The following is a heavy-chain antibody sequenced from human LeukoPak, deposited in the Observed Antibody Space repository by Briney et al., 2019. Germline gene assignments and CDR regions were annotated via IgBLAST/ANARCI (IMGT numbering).Heavy chain of an antibody. V-gene: IGHV3-23*01. CDR3: ARDPYDFWSGYLGGDAFDI. CDR1: GFTFSSYA. J-gene: IGHJ3*02. D-gene: IGHD3-3*01. CDR2: ISGSGGST. Sequence: GGSLRLSCAASGFTFSSYAMSWVRQAPGKGLEWVSAISGSGGSTYYADSVKGRFTISRDNSKNTLYLQMNSLRAEDTAVYYCARDPYDFWSGYLGGDAFDIWGQGTMVTVSS.